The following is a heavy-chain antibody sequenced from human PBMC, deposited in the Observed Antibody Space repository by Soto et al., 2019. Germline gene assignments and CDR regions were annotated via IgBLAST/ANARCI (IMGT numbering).Heavy chain of an antibody. CDR3: ARDISKTIFGVVNPPHDYYYYGMDV. Sequence: GASVKVSCKASGYTFTGYYMHRVRQAPGQGLEWMGWINPNSGGTNYAQKFQGWVTMTRDTSISTAYMELSRLRSDDTAVYYCARDISKTIFGVVNPPHDYYYYGMDVWGQGTTVTVSS. CDR1: GYTFTGYY. V-gene: IGHV1-2*04. CDR2: INPNSGGT. J-gene: IGHJ6*02. D-gene: IGHD3-3*01.